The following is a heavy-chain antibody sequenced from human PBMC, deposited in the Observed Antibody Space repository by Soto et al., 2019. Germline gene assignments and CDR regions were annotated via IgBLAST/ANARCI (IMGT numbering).Heavy chain of an antibody. V-gene: IGHV3-30-3*02. J-gene: IGHJ4*02. CDR3: AKSPNYYCSSYHCYKYYFDY. D-gene: IGHD3-22*01. Sequence: PGGSLRLSCAASGFTFSSYAMHWVRQAPGKGLEWVAVISYDGSNKYYAASVRGRFTISRENSMNTLYLQMNSLRTEDTAVYYWAKSPNYYCSSYHCYKYYFDYWGQGALVTVPS. CDR2: ISYDGSNK. CDR1: GFTFSSYA.